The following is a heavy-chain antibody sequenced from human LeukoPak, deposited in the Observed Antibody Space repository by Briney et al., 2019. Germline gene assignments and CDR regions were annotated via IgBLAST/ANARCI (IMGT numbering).Heavy chain of an antibody. Sequence: ASVKVSCKASGYTFTSYDINWVRQATGQGLEWMGWMNPNSGNTGYAQKVQGRVTITRYTSISTAYMELSSLRSEDTAVYYCAREGNYFAFDIWGQGTMVTVSS. V-gene: IGHV1-8*03. CDR1: GYTFTSYD. J-gene: IGHJ3*02. D-gene: IGHD1-7*01. CDR2: MNPNSGNT. CDR3: AREGNYFAFDI.